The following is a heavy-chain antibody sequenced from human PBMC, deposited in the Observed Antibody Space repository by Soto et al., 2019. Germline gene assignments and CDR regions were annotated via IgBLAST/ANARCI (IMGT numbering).Heavy chain of an antibody. CDR3: ASRITMVRGWAFDI. CDR2: IIPIFGTA. CDR1: GGTFSSYA. D-gene: IGHD3-10*01. J-gene: IGHJ3*02. Sequence: QVQLVQSGAEVKKPRSSVKVSCKASGGTFSSYAISWVRQAPGQGLEWMGGIIPIFGTANYAQKFQGRVTITADESTSTAYMELSSLRSEDTAVYYCASRITMVRGWAFDIWGQGTMVTVSS. V-gene: IGHV1-69*01.